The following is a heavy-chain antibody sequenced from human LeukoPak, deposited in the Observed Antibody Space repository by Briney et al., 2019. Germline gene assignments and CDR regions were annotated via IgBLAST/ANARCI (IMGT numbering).Heavy chain of an antibody. Sequence: PSGTLPLTCAVSGGSISSSNWWSWVRQPPGKGLEWIGSIYYSGSTYYNPSLKSRVTISVDTSKNQFSLKLSSVTAADTAVYYCARDVVHGYYYDSSGYYYYNYWGQGTLVTVSS. CDR1: GGSISSSNW. V-gene: IGHV4-4*02. J-gene: IGHJ4*02. CDR2: IYYSGST. D-gene: IGHD3-22*01. CDR3: ARDVVHGYYYDSSGYYYYNY.